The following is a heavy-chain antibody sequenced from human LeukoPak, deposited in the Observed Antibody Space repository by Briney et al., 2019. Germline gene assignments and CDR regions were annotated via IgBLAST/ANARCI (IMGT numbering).Heavy chain of an antibody. CDR3: AKEDYGGNSKTFDI. V-gene: IGHV3-23*01. D-gene: IGHD4-23*01. Sequence: GGSLRLSCAASGFTFSSYAVAWIRQAPGKGLEWVSTVTNSGSSTYYADSVKGRFTISRDNSKNTLFLQMNSLRAEDTAVYYCAKEDYGGNSKTFDIWGQGTMVTVSS. J-gene: IGHJ3*02. CDR2: VTNSGSST. CDR1: GFTFSSYA.